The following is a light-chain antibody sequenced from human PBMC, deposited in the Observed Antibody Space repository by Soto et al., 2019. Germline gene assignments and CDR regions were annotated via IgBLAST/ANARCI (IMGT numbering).Light chain of an antibody. J-gene: IGLJ1*01. CDR1: SSDVGGYNY. Sequence: QSVLTQPASVSGSAGQSITVSCTGTSSDVGGYNYVSWYQQHAGKAPKLMIYEVTNRPSGVSNRFSGSKSGNTASLTISGLQAEDEADYYCSSYTSSTFYVFGTGTKVTVL. CDR3: SSYTSSTFYV. V-gene: IGLV2-14*01. CDR2: EVT.